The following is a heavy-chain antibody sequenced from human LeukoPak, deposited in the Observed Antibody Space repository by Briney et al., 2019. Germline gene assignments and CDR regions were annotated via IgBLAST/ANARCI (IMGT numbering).Heavy chain of an antibody. Sequence: SQTLSLTCTVSGDSISSGDYYWGWIRQAPGKGLEWIGNVYYSGSTFYNPSLKSRVTISVDTSKNQFSLKLRSVTAADTAIYYCARASFNVVFGNWFDPWGQGTLVTVSS. D-gene: IGHD2-8*01. CDR2: VYYSGST. CDR1: GDSISSGDYY. CDR3: ARASFNVVFGNWFDP. J-gene: IGHJ5*02. V-gene: IGHV4-39*01.